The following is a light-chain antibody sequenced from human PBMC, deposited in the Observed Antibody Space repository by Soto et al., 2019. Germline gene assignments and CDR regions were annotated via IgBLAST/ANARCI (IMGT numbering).Light chain of an antibody. V-gene: IGKV3-20*01. CDR2: GAS. J-gene: IGKJ1*01. Sequence: EIVLTQSPGTLSLSPGERATLSCRASQSVSSSYLAWYQQKPGQAPRLLSYGASSRATGIPDRFSGSGSGTDFTLTISRLAPEDFAVYYCQQYDSSLWTFGQGTKVEIK. CDR1: QSVSSSY. CDR3: QQYDSSLWT.